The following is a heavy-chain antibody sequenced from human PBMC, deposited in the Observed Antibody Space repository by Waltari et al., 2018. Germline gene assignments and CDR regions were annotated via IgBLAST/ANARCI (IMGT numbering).Heavy chain of an antibody. V-gene: IGHV4-34*01. CDR1: GAPLCASY. CDR2: IRHPGNT. D-gene: IGHD3-3*01. J-gene: IGHJ5*02. Sequence: QVQLQQWGAGLLKPSETLSLTFSVSGAPLCASYGVWVRHAPGKGLEWIGQIRHPGNTNYNPSLQSRVAISIDTSRNQFSLRVFSVTAADTGLYFCTRGGNFDFWSHTPFVDPWGQGTQVTVSS. CDR3: TRGGNFDFWSHTPFVDP.